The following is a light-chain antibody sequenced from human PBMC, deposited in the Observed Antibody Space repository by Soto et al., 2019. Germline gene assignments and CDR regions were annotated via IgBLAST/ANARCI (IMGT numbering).Light chain of an antibody. CDR1: SGSIASNY. Sequence: NFMLTQPHSVSESPGKTVTISCTRSSGSIASNYVQWYQQRPGSSPTTVIYEDNQRPSGVPDRFSGSIDSSSNSASLTISGRTTEDEADYYCQSYDSDNQVFGGGTKLTVL. V-gene: IGLV6-57*01. CDR2: EDN. CDR3: QSYDSDNQV. J-gene: IGLJ3*02.